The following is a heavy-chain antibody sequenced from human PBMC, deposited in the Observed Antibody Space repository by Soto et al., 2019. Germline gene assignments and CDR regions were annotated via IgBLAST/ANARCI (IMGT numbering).Heavy chain of an antibody. CDR1: EDTFSNYA. CDR2: IVPVLNTP. J-gene: IGHJ6*04. V-gene: IGHV1-69*01. D-gene: IGHD2-2*01. CDR3: ARHPSSRSTTCLKLGPNYYDGMDV. Sequence: QVLLVQSGAEVKKPGSSLKVSCKTSEDTFSNYALSWVRQAPGQGLEWMGGIVPVLNTPNYAEKFKGRLSITADESTSTAYRDLSSLSAEDTAIYYCARHPSSRSTTCLKLGPNYYDGMDVWGKGTTVTVSS.